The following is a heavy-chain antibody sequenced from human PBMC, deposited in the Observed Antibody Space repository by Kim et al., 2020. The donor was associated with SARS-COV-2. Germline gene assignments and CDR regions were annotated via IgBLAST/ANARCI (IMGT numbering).Heavy chain of an antibody. J-gene: IGHJ3*02. CDR3: ARSRITMIVVVDAFDI. V-gene: IGHV4-31*03. Sequence: SETLSLTCTVSGGSISSGGYYWSWIRQHPGKGLEWIGYIYYSGSTYYNPSLKSRVTISVDTSKNQFCLKLSSVTAADTAVYYCARSRITMIVVVDAFDIWGQGTMVTVSS. CDR1: GGSISSGGYY. CDR2: IYYSGST. D-gene: IGHD3-22*01.